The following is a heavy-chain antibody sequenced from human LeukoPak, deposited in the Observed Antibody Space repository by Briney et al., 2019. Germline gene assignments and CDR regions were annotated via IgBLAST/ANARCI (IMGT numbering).Heavy chain of an antibody. J-gene: IGHJ5*02. CDR1: GGSIRSSGRY. Sequence: SETLSLTCSVSGGSIRSSGRYWGWVRQPPGMGLEWIGSVYYSGSTHSNPSLKSRVTISVDKSKNQFSLRLSSVTAADTAVYYCARVLAYCGGDCSSNWFDPWGQGTLVTVSS. CDR3: ARVLAYCGGDCSSNWFDP. D-gene: IGHD2-21*02. V-gene: IGHV4-39*07. CDR2: VYYSGST.